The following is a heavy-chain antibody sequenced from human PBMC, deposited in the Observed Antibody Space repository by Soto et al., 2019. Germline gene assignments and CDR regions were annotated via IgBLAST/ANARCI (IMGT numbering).Heavy chain of an antibody. V-gene: IGHV4-30-4*01. Sequence: SETLSLTCTVSGGSISSGDYYWSWIRQPPGKGLEWIGYIYYSGSTYYNPSLKSRVTISVDTSKNQFSLKLSSVTAADTAVYYCARVTDILTGYLYYYGMDVWGQGTTVTVSS. CDR2: IYYSGST. J-gene: IGHJ6*02. CDR1: GGSISSGDYY. CDR3: ARVTDILTGYLYYYGMDV. D-gene: IGHD3-9*01.